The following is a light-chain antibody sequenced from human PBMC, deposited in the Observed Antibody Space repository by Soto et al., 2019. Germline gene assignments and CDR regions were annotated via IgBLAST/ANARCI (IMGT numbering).Light chain of an antibody. V-gene: IGKV1-39*01. CDR2: AAS. CDR3: QHSYSTPPWT. Sequence: IQMTQSPSSLSACVGDRVTITCRASQSISSYLNWYQQKPGKAPKLLIYAASSLQSGVPSRFSGSGSGTDFTLTISSLQPEDFATYYCQHSYSTPPWTFGQGTKVDIK. J-gene: IGKJ1*01. CDR1: QSISSY.